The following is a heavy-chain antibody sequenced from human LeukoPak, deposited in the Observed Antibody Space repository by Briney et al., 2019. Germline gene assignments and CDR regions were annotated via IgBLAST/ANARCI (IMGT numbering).Heavy chain of an antibody. CDR2: MYHNGST. D-gene: IGHD5-24*01. J-gene: IGHJ5*02. CDR1: GGSISSSSYY. V-gene: IGHV4-39*01. Sequence: SETLSLTCTVSGGSISSSSYYWGWIRQPPGKGLEWIGSMYHNGSTYYNPSLKSRVTISVDTSKNQFSLKLSSVTAADTAVYYCARHPSGRMWLQQGGWFDPWGQGTLVTVSS. CDR3: ARHPSGRMWLQQGGWFDP.